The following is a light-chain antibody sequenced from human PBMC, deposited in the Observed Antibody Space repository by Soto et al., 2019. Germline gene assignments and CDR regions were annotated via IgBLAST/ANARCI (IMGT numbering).Light chain of an antibody. CDR2: DVS. J-gene: IGLJ1*01. CDR1: SSDVGGYNY. V-gene: IGLV2-8*01. CDR3: SSYAGSTNHV. Sequence: QSALTQPPSASGSPGQSVTISCTGTSSDVGGYNYVSWYQQHPGKAPKLMIYDVSKRPSGVPDRFSGSKSGNTASLTVSGLQAEDEADYYCSSYAGSTNHVFGTGTKAPS.